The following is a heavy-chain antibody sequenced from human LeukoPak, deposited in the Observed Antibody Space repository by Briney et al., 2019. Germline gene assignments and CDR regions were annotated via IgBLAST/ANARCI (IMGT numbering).Heavy chain of an antibody. J-gene: IGHJ4*02. D-gene: IGHD2-15*01. CDR2: IYPGDSDT. CDR3: ARPQCSGGSCYSAFDY. V-gene: IGHV5-51*01. Sequence: GESLKISCKGFGYSFTSYWIGWVRQMPGKGLEWMGMIYPGDSDTRYSPSFQGQVTISADKSISTAYLQWSSLKASDTAMYYCARPQCSGGSCYSAFDYWGQGTLVTVSS. CDR1: GYSFTSYW.